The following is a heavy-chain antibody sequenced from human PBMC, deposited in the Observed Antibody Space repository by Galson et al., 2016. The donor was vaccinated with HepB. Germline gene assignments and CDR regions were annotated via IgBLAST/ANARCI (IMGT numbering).Heavy chain of an antibody. D-gene: IGHD3-3*01. CDR2: IYYSGTT. V-gene: IGHV4-59*01. Sequence: SETLSLTCTVSGDSISSYCWSWIRQPPEKGLEWIGYIYYSGTTNYNPSLKSRVTISVDTSKNQFSLKLSSVTAADTAVYYCARGGYDFWSGPGSGWFDPWGQGTLVTVSS. CDR3: ARGGYDFWSGPGSGWFDP. CDR1: GDSISSYC. J-gene: IGHJ5*02.